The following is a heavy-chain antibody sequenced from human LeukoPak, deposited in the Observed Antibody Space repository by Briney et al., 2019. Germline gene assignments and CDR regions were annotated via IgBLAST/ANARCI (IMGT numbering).Heavy chain of an antibody. J-gene: IGHJ4*02. CDR3: ARDSRQQLFDY. Sequence: GGSLRLSCAASGFTFGNYGMGWVRHAPGKGLEWVSGINWNGGSTGYADSVKGRFTISRDNAKNSLYLQMNGLRAEDTAVYYCARDSRQQLFDYWGQGTLVTVSS. CDR2: INWNGGST. D-gene: IGHD4-11*01. V-gene: IGHV3-20*04. CDR1: GFTFGNYG.